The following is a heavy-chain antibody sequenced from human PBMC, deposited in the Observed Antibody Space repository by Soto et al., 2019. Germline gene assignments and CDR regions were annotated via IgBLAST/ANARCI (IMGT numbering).Heavy chain of an antibody. Sequence: PSETLSLTCTVSGDSISSGSYYWNWIRQHPGKGLEWIGYMYYSGSTYYNPSLKSRITISRDTSKNQFSLRLSSVTAADTAMYYCARHLHPTTGYCPSTSCYHFDYWGQGTLVTVSS. CDR2: MYYSGST. CDR3: ARHLHPTTGYCPSTSCYHFDY. CDR1: GDSISSGSYY. J-gene: IGHJ4*02. D-gene: IGHD2-2*01. V-gene: IGHV4-31*03.